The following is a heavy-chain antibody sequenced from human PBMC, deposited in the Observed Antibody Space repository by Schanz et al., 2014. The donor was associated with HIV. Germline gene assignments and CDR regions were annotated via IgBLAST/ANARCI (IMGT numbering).Heavy chain of an antibody. CDR3: ARVFGRTYGLPDY. CDR2: ISVNGATR. Sequence: GQLVESGGGLVKPGGALRISCAASGFTFTDNYMSWIRQAPGKGREWLSYISVNGATREYADSVKGRVTISRDNARTSLYLQMNSLRAEDTAVYYCARVFGRTYGLPDYWGQGTLVTVSS. D-gene: IGHD3-10*01. V-gene: IGHV3-11*01. CDR1: GFTFTDNY. J-gene: IGHJ4*02.